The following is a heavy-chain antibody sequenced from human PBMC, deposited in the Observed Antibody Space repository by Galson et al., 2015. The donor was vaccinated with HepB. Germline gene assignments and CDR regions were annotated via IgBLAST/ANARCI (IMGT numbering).Heavy chain of an antibody. CDR3: TRQGYCSSTRCYAYYYYGMDV. CDR2: IRSKAYTGTT. V-gene: IGHV3-49*03. Sequence: SLRLSCAVSGFTFGDYAMSWFRQAPGKGLEWVGFIRSKAYTGTTEYAASVKGRFTISRDDSKSIAYLQMNSLKTEDTAVYYCTRQGYCSSTRCYAYYYYGMDVWGQGTTVTVSS. J-gene: IGHJ6*02. CDR1: GFTFGDYA. D-gene: IGHD2-2*01.